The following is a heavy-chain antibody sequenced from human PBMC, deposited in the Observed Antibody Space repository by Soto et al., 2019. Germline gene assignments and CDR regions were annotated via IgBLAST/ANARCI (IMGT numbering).Heavy chain of an antibody. J-gene: IGHJ6*04. Sequence: GGSLRLSCAASGFTFSDYYMSWIRQAPGKGLEWVSYISSSSSYTNYADSVKGRFTISRDNAKNSLYLQMNSLRAEDTAVYYCARDSSNRGYYWFAPHFSHYGMDVWGKGTTVTVSS. CDR1: GFTFSDYY. CDR3: ARDSSNRGYYWFAPHFSHYGMDV. V-gene: IGHV3-11*06. CDR2: ISSSSSYT. D-gene: IGHD3-3*01.